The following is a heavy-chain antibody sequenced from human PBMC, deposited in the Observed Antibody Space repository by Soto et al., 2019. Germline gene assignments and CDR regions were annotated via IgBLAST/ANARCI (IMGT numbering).Heavy chain of an antibody. V-gene: IGHV3-23*01. Sequence: PGGSLRLSCAASGFTFSSYAMSWVRQAPGKGLEWVSAISGSGGSTYYADTVKGRFTISRDNSKSTLYLQMNSLRAEDTAVYYCAKMLARRDVAGPAFGGAFDIWGQGTMVTVSS. CDR1: GFTFSSYA. J-gene: IGHJ3*02. CDR2: ISGSGGST. D-gene: IGHD6-19*01. CDR3: AKMLARRDVAGPAFGGAFDI.